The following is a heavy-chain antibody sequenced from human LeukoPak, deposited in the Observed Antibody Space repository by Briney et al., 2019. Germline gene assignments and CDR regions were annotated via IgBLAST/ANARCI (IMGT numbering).Heavy chain of an antibody. V-gene: IGHV5-51*01. CDR3: ARPRRGYGPYYFDY. D-gene: IGHD5-12*01. J-gene: IGHJ4*02. Sequence: GESLKISCKGSGYGFTSYWMGWVRQMPGKGLEWMGIIYPGDSDTRYSPSFQGHLTISAHKYISAAYLQWSSLKASDTAMYYCARPRRGYGPYYFDYWGQGTLVTVSS. CDR1: GYGFTSYW. CDR2: IYPGDSDT.